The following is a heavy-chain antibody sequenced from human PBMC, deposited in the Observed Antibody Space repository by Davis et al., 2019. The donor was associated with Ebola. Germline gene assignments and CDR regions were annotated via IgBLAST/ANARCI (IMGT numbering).Heavy chain of an antibody. J-gene: IGHJ6*04. V-gene: IGHV4-34*01. CDR3: ARGPGDVIVPAAIWYYYGLDV. Sequence: MPSETLSLTCAVYGGSFSGYYWTCIRQSPGKGLEWVGEINHSGSTNYNPSLKSRVTISVDTSRNQFSLKLSSVTAADTAVFYCARGPGDVIVPAAIWYYYGLDVWGKGTTVTVSS. CDR2: INHSGST. D-gene: IGHD2-2*01. CDR1: GGSFSGYY.